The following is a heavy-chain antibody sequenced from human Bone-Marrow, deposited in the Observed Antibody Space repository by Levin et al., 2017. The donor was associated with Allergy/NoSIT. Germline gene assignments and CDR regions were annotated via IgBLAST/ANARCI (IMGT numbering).Heavy chain of an antibody. D-gene: IGHD3-10*01. CDR2: VKLNTEGATT. J-gene: IGHJ5*02. CDR3: TTDHDGSGNYYIVTLS. Sequence: PGGSLRLSCAASGFTFSDAWMTWVRQAPGKGLEWVGRVKLNTEGATTDYAAAVKGRFTISRDDSKNTLYLQMNSLKTEDTAVYYCTTDHDGSGNYYIVTLSWGQGTLVTVSS. V-gene: IGHV3-15*01. CDR1: GFTFSDAW.